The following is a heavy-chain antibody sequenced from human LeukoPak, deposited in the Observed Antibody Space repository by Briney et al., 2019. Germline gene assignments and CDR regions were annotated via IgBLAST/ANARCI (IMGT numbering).Heavy chain of an antibody. V-gene: IGHV4-30-4*01. D-gene: IGHD3-9*01. CDR3: ARYRDILTGYYDY. CDR1: GGSISSGDYY. J-gene: IGHJ4*02. CDR2: IYYSGST. Sequence: SETLSLTCTVSGGSISSGDYYWSWIRQPPGKGLEWIGYIYYSGSTYYNPSLKGRVTISVDTSKNQFSLKLSSVTAADTAVHYCARYRDILTGYYDYWGQGTLVTVS.